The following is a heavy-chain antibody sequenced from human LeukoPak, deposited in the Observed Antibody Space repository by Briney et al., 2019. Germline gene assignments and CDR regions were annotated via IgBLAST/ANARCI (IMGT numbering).Heavy chain of an antibody. D-gene: IGHD3-10*01. J-gene: IGHJ4*02. CDR1: GFTFSSYA. V-gene: IGHV3-30-3*01. CDR3: ARISLWFGEFAFDY. CDR2: ISYDGSNK. Sequence: GGSLRLSCAASGFTFSSYAMHWVRQAPGKGLEWVAVISYDGSNKYYADSVKGRFTISRDNSKNTLYLQMNSLRAEDTAVYYCARISLWFGEFAFDYWGQRTLVTVSS.